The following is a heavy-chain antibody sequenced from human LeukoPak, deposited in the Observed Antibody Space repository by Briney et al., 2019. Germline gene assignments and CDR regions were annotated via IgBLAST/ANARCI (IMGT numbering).Heavy chain of an antibody. V-gene: IGHV1-18*01. CDR1: GYTFTSCG. CDR3: ARGGRYSGSYLASEIG. J-gene: IGHJ3*01. D-gene: IGHD1-26*01. CDR2: ISAYNGNT. Sequence: ASVKVSCKASGYTFTSCGISWVRQAPGQGLEWMGWISAYNGNTNNAQKLQGRVTMTTDTSTSTAYMELRSLRSDDTAVYYCARGGRYSGSYLASEIGWGQGTMVTVSS.